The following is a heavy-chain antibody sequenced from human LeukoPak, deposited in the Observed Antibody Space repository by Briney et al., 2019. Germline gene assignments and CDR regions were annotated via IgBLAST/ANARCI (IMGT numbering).Heavy chain of an antibody. CDR3: ARERDYDTYFDY. Sequence: GGSLRLSCAVSGFGVSSNLVAWVRQAPGKGLEWVSVRQPGNVSYYADSVKGRFTTSADSSKNSLYLQMNNLRSEDTALYYCARERDYDTYFDYWGQGTLVTVSS. V-gene: IGHV3-53*01. J-gene: IGHJ4*02. D-gene: IGHD3-22*01. CDR2: RQPGNVS. CDR1: GFGVSSNL.